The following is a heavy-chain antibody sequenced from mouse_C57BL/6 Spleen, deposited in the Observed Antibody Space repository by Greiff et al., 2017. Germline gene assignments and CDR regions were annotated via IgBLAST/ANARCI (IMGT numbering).Heavy chain of an antibody. V-gene: IGHV1-80*01. J-gene: IGHJ3*01. CDR3: AIRGYYGSSSWFAY. CDR2: IYPGDGDT. D-gene: IGHD1-1*01. CDR1: GYAFSSYW. Sequence: QVQLQQSGAELVKPGASVKISCKASGYAFSSYWMNWVKQRPGKCLEWIGQIYPGDGDTNYNGKFKGKATLTADKSSSTAYMQLSSLTSEDSAVYFCAIRGYYGSSSWFAYWGQGTLVTVSA.